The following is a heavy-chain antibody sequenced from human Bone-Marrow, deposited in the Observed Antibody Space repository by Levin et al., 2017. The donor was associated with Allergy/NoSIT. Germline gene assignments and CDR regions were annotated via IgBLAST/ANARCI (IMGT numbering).Heavy chain of an antibody. CDR3: AREGFDP. J-gene: IGHJ5*02. CDR2: IYYDESNI. CDR1: GFIFKNYG. Sequence: QSGGSLRLSCAASGFIFKNYGMHWVRQAPGKGPEWVAYIYYDESNIYYVDSVKGRFTISRDNSQNTVYLQMNSLRVEDTAVYYCAREGFDPWGQGTLVIVSS. V-gene: IGHV3-33*01.